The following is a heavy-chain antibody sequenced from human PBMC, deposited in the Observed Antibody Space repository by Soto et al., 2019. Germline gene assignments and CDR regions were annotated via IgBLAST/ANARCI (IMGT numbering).Heavy chain of an antibody. Sequence: SVKVSCKASGGTFRSYSISWVRQAPGQGLEWMGGIIPIFDITNYAQKFQGRVTITADESTSTAYMELSSLGSDDTAVYYCARPYEGGYSSNHHYYYALDVWGQGTTVTVSS. CDR2: IIPIFDIT. D-gene: IGHD3-22*01. CDR3: ARPYEGGYSSNHHYYYALDV. J-gene: IGHJ6*02. CDR1: GGTFRSYS. V-gene: IGHV1-69*13.